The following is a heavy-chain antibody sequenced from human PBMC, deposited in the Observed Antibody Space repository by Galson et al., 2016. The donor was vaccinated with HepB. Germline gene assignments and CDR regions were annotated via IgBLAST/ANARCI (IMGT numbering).Heavy chain of an antibody. J-gene: IGHJ5*02. D-gene: IGHD1-26*01. CDR1: GGTFSSYA. V-gene: IGHV1-69*13. Sequence: SVKVSCKASGGTFSSYAINWVRQAPGQGLEWMGGIIPMLGTSNYAQNFQGRVKITADESTSTAYMELKRLTSENTALYYCARVARVGGATRFDPWGQGTLVTVSS. CDR3: ARVARVGGATRFDP. CDR2: IIPMLGTS.